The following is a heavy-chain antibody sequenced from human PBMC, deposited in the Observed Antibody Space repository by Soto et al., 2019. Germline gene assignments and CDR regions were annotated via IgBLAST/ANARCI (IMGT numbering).Heavy chain of an antibody. J-gene: IGHJ4*02. CDR3: ARGRSVSNHDDFEY. Sequence: QVQLVESGGGVVQPGRSPRLSCAASGFTLSSYSMHWVRQAPGKGLDWVAAMSYDGSSKYFADSVKGRFTISRDNSKNTLSLQMNSLGAEDSAVYYCARGRSVSNHDDFEYWGQETLVTVSS. V-gene: IGHV3-30-3*01. D-gene: IGHD3-3*01. CDR1: GFTLSSYS. CDR2: MSYDGSSK.